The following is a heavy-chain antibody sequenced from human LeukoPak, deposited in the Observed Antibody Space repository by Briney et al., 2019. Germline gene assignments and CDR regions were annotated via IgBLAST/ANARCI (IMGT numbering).Heavy chain of an antibody. CDR1: GFTVSSNY. CDR2: IYSGGST. CDR3: ASQTRGPYYYYYGMDV. D-gene: IGHD2-2*01. J-gene: IGHJ6*02. V-gene: IGHV3-53*01. Sequence: GGSLRLSCAASGFTVSSNYMSWVRQAPGKGLEWVSVIYSGGSTYYADSVKGRFTISRDNSKNTLCLQMNSLRAEDTAVYYCASQTRGPYYYYYGMDVWGQGTTVTVSS.